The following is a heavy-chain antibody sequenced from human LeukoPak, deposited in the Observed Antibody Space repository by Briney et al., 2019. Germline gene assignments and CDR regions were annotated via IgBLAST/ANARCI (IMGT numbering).Heavy chain of an antibody. CDR1: GFTVSSNY. V-gene: IGHV3-66*02. Sequence: GGSLRLSCAASGFTVSSNYMSRVRQAPGKGLEWVSVIYSGGSTYYADSVKGRFTISRDNSKNTLYLQMNSLRAEGTAVYYCARGTTVTHSFDYWGQGTLVTVSS. J-gene: IGHJ4*02. CDR3: ARGTTVTHSFDY. CDR2: IYSGGST. D-gene: IGHD4-17*01.